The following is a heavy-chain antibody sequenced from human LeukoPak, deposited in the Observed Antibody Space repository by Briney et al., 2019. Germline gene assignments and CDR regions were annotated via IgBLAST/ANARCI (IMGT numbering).Heavy chain of an antibody. CDR1: GGSTSSYY. D-gene: IGHD6-13*01. V-gene: IGHV4-59*01. Sequence: SETLSLTCTVSGGSTSSYYWSWIRQPPGKGLEYIGYTYYSGSTNYNPSLKSRVTISVNTSKNQFSLKLSSVTAADTAVYYCTRGGRIAATGPGGYWGQGTLVTVSS. J-gene: IGHJ4*02. CDR3: TRGGRIAATGPGGY. CDR2: TYYSGST.